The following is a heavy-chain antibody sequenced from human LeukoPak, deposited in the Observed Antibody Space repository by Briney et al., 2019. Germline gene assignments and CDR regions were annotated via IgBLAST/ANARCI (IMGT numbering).Heavy chain of an antibody. CDR2: IYYSGST. Sequence: SETLSLTCTVSGVSIICSSYYWGWIRQPPGKGVEWIGSIYYSGSTYYNPSLHSRVTISVDTSKNQFSLQLNSVTATDTAVYYCATHYGPWGQGTLVTVSS. D-gene: IGHD3-10*01. CDR3: ATHYGP. J-gene: IGHJ4*02. V-gene: IGHV4-39*01. CDR1: GVSIICSSYY.